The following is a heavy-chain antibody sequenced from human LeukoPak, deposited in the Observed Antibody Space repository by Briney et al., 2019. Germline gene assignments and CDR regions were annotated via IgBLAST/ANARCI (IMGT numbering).Heavy chain of an antibody. D-gene: IGHD3-3*01. CDR2: IYDSGSI. V-gene: IGHV4-38-2*02. J-gene: IGHJ5*02. Sequence: SEPLSLTCSVSDYSISSGYYWGWIRQPPGKGLEWIGTIYDSGSIYYNPSLKSRVTISVDTSKNQFSLKLSSVTAADTAVYYCARDRPLLGAWSWFDPWGQGTLVTVSS. CDR1: DYSISSGYY. CDR3: ARDRPLLGAWSWFDP.